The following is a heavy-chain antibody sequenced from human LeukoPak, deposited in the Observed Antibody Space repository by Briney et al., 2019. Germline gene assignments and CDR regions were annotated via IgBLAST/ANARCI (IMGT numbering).Heavy chain of an antibody. CDR2: INPIFGTG. V-gene: IGHV1-69*06. D-gene: IGHD3/OR15-3a*01. CDR3: ARDNDSREPPLFGH. J-gene: IGHJ4*01. CDR1: GGTFTSYA. Sequence: ASVKVSCKASGGTFTSYAIGWGRQAPGQGLEWMGGINPIFGTGNNAQKFRGRVTITADKSTRTAYMELSSLRSEDTAVYYCARDNDSREPPLFGHLGQGTLVNGSS.